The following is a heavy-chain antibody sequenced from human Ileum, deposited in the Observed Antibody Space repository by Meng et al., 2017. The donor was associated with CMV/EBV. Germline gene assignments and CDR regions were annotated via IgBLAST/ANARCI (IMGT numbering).Heavy chain of an antibody. CDR3: AKASRGSYYYYGMDV. CDR2: IRYDGSNK. J-gene: IGHJ6*02. Sequence: GESLKISCAASGFSFSGCSMNWVRQAPGKGLEWVAFIRYDGSNKYYADSVKGRFTISRDNSKNTLYLQMNSLRAEDTAVYYCAKASRGSYYYYGMDVWGQGTTVTVSS. CDR1: GFSFSGCS. V-gene: IGHV3-30*02. D-gene: IGHD1-26*01.